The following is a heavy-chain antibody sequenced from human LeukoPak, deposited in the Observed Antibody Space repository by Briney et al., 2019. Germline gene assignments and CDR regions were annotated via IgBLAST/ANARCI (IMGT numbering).Heavy chain of an antibody. Sequence: PGGSLRLSCAASEFTFSSYSMSWVRQAPGKGLEGVSYISSTASSIYYAASVKGRFTISRDNAKNSLYLQMNSLRAEDTAVYYCARDVTYHGGDWFDPWGQGTLVTVSS. V-gene: IGHV3-48*04. D-gene: IGHD4-23*01. CDR1: EFTFSSYS. J-gene: IGHJ5*02. CDR3: ARDVTYHGGDWFDP. CDR2: ISSTASSI.